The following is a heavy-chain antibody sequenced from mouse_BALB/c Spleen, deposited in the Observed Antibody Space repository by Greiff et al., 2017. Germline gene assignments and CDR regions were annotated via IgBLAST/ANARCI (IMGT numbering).Heavy chain of an antibody. CDR2: INPYNGGT. J-gene: IGHJ4*01. V-gene: IGHV1-18*01. Sequence: EVQLQQFGPELVKPGASMKISCKASGYSFTGYTMNWVKQSHGKNLEWIGLINPYNGGTSYNQKFKGKATLTVDKSSSTAYMELLSLTSEDSAVYYCARRGNLVYYYGEGAMDYWGQGTSVTVSS. CDR1: GYSFTGYT. CDR3: ARRGNLVYYYGEGAMDY. D-gene: IGHD1-1*01.